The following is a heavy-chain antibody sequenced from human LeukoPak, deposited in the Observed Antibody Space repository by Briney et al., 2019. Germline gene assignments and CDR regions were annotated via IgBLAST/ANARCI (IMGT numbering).Heavy chain of an antibody. J-gene: IGHJ5*02. CDR3: ARASYVASGFDP. CDR1: GFTVSSYW. CDR2: IKEDGSEK. Sequence: GGSLRLSCAASGFTVSSYWMSWVRQAPGKGLEWVANIKEDGSEKYYVDSVKGRFTIFRDNAKKSLYLQMNSLRAEDTAVYYCARASYVASGFDPWGQGILVTVSS. D-gene: IGHD6-13*01. V-gene: IGHV3-7*01.